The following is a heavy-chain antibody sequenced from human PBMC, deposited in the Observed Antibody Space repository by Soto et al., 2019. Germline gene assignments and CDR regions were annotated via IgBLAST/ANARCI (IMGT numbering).Heavy chain of an antibody. CDR1: GGSITSGNS. J-gene: IGHJ3*02. CDR2: IYHSGST. V-gene: IGHV4-4*02. Sequence: SETLSLTCAVSGGSITSGNSYSWSWVRQPPGKGLEWIGEIYHSGSTYYSPSLESRLTISVDTSKNQFSLKLTSVTAADTAVYYCAREGGSYDSGGYLIRGAFDIWGQGTMVTVS. D-gene: IGHD3-22*01. CDR3: AREGGSYDSGGYLIRGAFDI.